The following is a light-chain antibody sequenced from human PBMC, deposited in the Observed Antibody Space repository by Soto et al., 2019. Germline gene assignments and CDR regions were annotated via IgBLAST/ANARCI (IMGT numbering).Light chain of an antibody. CDR2: KAS. V-gene: IGKV1-5*03. CDR3: LQYDSYSRT. J-gene: IGKJ1*01. Sequence: DIQMTQSPSTLSASVGDRVTITCRASQSISNWLAWYQQKPGKAPKLLIYKASSLESGVPSRFSGSGSGTEFTLSISSLQPDDFATYYCLQYDSYSRTFGQGTKVEIQ. CDR1: QSISNW.